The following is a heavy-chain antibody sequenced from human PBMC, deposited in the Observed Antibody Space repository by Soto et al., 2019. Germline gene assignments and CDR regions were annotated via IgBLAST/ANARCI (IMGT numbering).Heavy chain of an antibody. Sequence: GASVKVSCKASGYAFTSYGISWVRQAPGQGLEWMGWISAYNGNTNYAQKLQGRVTMTTDTSTSTAYMELRSLRSDDTAVYYCAIEKWPPGAFDIWGQGTMVTVSS. V-gene: IGHV1-18*01. J-gene: IGHJ3*02. D-gene: IGHD5-12*01. CDR2: ISAYNGNT. CDR3: AIEKWPPGAFDI. CDR1: GYAFTSYG.